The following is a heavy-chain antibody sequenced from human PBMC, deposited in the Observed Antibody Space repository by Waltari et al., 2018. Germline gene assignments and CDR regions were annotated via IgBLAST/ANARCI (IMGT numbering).Heavy chain of an antibody. V-gene: IGHV3-23*01. J-gene: IGHJ4*02. D-gene: IGHD2-21*01. CDR1: GFTFSNYA. Sequence: EEQVLESGGGLVRPGGSLSLSCTGSGFTFSNYAMSWVRQAPGKGLEWVSGISESGTNTHYADSVKGRFTISRDNPKKTLYLQMNNLRVEDTALYYCAKDLLLQGAQGTLVTVSS. CDR2: ISESGTNT. CDR3: AKDLLLQ.